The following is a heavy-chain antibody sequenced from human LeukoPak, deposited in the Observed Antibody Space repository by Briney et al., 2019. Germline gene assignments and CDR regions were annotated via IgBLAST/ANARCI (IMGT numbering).Heavy chain of an antibody. CDR1: GFIFRNYW. J-gene: IGHJ6*04. CDR3: AELGITMIGGV. Sequence: GGSLRVSCAASGFIFRNYWMSWVRQAPGKGLEWVAIINQDGREKHYVDSVKGRFTISRDNAKDSLYLQMNSLRAEDTAVYYCAELGITMIGGVWGKGTTVTISS. V-gene: IGHV3-7*01. CDR2: INQDGREK. D-gene: IGHD3-10*02.